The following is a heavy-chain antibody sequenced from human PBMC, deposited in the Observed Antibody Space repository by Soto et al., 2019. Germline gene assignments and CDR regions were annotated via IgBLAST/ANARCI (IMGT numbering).Heavy chain of an antibody. Sequence: PSETLSLTCIVSGASVSSNSYYWTWIRQPPGKGLEWIGYTDYSGSTKYNPSLKSRVTISVDTSKNQFSLRVSSVTAADTAMYYCERADRQYCSVSTCYIFDYWGQGTQVTVSS. J-gene: IGHJ4*02. CDR3: ERADRQYCSVSTCYIFDY. CDR2: TDYSGST. V-gene: IGHV4-61*01. D-gene: IGHD2-2*02. CDR1: GASVSSNSYY.